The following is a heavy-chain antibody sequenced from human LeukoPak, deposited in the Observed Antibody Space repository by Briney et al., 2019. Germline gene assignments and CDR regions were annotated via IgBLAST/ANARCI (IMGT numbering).Heavy chain of an antibody. CDR1: GFTFSSYS. D-gene: IGHD1-26*01. J-gene: IGHJ4*02. CDR2: ISSSSSYI. Sequence: RGSLRLSCAASGFTFSSYSMNWVRQAPGKGLEWVSSISSSSSYIYYADSVKGRFTISRDNAKNSLYLQMNSLRAEDTAVYYCARDPFGSYSGRDYWGQGTLVTVSS. V-gene: IGHV3-21*01. CDR3: ARDPFGSYSGRDY.